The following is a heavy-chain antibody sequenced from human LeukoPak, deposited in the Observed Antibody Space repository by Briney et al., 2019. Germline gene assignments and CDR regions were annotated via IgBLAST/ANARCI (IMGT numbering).Heavy chain of an antibody. CDR2: INPNSGGT. D-gene: IGHD3-22*01. V-gene: IGHV1-2*02. Sequence: GASVKVSCKASGYTFTGYYMHWVRQAPGQGLEWMGWINPNSGGTNYAQKFQGRVTMTRDTSISTAYMELSRLRSDDTAVYYCAREGDYYDSSGYYWPWGQGTLATVSS. CDR3: AREGDYYDSSGYYWP. CDR1: GYTFTGYY. J-gene: IGHJ4*02.